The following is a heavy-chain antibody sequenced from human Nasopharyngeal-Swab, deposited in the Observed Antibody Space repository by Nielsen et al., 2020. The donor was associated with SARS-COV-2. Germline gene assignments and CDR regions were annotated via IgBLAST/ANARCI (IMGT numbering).Heavy chain of an antibody. Sequence: GESLKISCAASGFTFSDYYMSWIRQAPGKGLEWVSYISSSGSTIYYADSVKGRFTISRDNAKNSLYLQMNSLRAEDTAVYYCARDLPGYDILPGYYRAYYFDYWGQGTLVTVSS. CDR1: GFTFSDYY. CDR3: ARDLPGYDILPGYYRAYYFDY. V-gene: IGHV3-11*01. D-gene: IGHD3-9*01. CDR2: ISSSGSTI. J-gene: IGHJ4*02.